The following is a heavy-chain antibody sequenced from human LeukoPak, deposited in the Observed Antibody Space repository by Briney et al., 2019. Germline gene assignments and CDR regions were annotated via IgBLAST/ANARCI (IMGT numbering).Heavy chain of an antibody. CDR3: AAVIDY. CDR2: ISNSGNTK. Sequence: GGSLRLSCAASGFTFSNYEMNWVRQAPGKGLEWISYISNSGNTKYYADSVKGRFSISRDNANNSVYLQMNNLRAEDTAVYYCAAVIDYWGQGTLVTVSS. V-gene: IGHV3-48*03. CDR1: GFTFSNYE. J-gene: IGHJ4*02.